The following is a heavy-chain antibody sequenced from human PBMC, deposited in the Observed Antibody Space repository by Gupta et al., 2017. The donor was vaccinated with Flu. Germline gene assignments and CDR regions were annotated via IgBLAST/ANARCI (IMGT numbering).Heavy chain of an antibody. V-gene: IGHV3-23*01. J-gene: IGHJ4*02. D-gene: IGHD3-9*01. CDR3: AKETGYYLGLDY. Sequence: RLVLPAELKRRACAGSGFMFSRYAISWVRQAPGKGLEWVSAISGSGGSTYYADSVKGRFTISRDNSKNTLYLQMNSLRAEDTAVYYCAKETGYYLGLDYWGQGTLVTVSS. CDR1: GFMFSRYA. CDR2: ISGSGGST.